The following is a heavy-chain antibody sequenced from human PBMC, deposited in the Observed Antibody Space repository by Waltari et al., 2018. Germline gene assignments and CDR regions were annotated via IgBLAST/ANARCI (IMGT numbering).Heavy chain of an antibody. V-gene: IGHV4-39*01. Sequence: QLQLQESGPGLVKPSETLSLTCTVSGGSITSNRHYWGWIRQPPGQGLEWIGTISYTGATYSSLSLKSRVTISRDTSKNQLSLTLGSVTAADTALYYCATYIGASVGTAAFDVWGQGTMVTVSS. J-gene: IGHJ3*01. CDR3: ATYIGASVGTAAFDV. D-gene: IGHD5-12*01. CDR2: ISYTGAT. CDR1: GGSITSNRHY.